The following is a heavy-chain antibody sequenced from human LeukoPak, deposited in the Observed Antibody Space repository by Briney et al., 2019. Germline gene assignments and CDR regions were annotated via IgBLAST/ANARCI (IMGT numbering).Heavy chain of an antibody. CDR3: AKDLGEQWNHFDY. CDR1: GFTFSSYA. D-gene: IGHD3-16*01. J-gene: IGHJ4*02. CDR2: ISGRGDRT. V-gene: IGHV3-23*01. Sequence: GGSLRLSCAASGFTFSSYAMSWVRQAPGKGLEWVSAISGRGDRTYYADSVKGRFTISRDNSKNTLYLQMNSLRAEDTAVYYCAKDLGEQWNHFDYWGQGTLVTVSS.